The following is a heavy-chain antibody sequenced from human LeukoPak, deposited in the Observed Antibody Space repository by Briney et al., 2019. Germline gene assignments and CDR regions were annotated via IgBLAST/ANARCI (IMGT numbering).Heavy chain of an antibody. CDR3: ASLTDDVFDI. Sequence: SETLSLTRTVSGASISSHYYNWIRQTAGRGLEWIGRLYISGSTDYNPSLKSRVPISVDTSNNQFSLTMSSVPAADTAVHYCASLTDDVFDIWDQGTMVTVSS. J-gene: IGHJ3*02. V-gene: IGHV4-4*07. CDR2: LYISGST. CDR1: GASISSHY.